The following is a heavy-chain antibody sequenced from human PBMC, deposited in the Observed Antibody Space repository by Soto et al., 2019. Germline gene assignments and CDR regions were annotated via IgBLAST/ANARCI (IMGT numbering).Heavy chain of an antibody. D-gene: IGHD6-13*01. Sequence: QVQLQQWGAGLLKPSETLSLTCAVYGGSFSGYYWSWIRQPPGKGLEWIGEINHSGSTNYNPSLKSRVTISVDTSKNQFSLKLSSVTAADTAVYYCARGLGQQPSQSIKNYFDYWGQGTLVTVSS. V-gene: IGHV4-34*01. CDR1: GGSFSGYY. CDR2: INHSGST. J-gene: IGHJ4*02. CDR3: ARGLGQQPSQSIKNYFDY.